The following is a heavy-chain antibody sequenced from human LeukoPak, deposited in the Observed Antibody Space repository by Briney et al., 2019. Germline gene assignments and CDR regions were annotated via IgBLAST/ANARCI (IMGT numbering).Heavy chain of an antibody. CDR2: ISSSSSYI. Sequence: PGGSLRLSCAASGFTFSNYDMRWVRQAPGKGLEWVSAISSSSSYIYYADSIKGRFTISRDNAENSLYLQMNSLRAVDTAVYFCARGEEKATITALDSWGQGTLVTVSS. CDR1: GFTFSNYD. CDR3: ARGEEKATITALDS. V-gene: IGHV3-21*01. J-gene: IGHJ4*02. D-gene: IGHD5-24*01.